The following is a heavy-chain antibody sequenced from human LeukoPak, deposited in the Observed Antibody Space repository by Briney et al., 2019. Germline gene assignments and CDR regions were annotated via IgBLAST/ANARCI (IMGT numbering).Heavy chain of an antibody. J-gene: IGHJ4*02. CDR2: ISWNSGSI. V-gene: IGHV3-9*01. CDR3: ARDRYYYDSSGYLNY. Sequence: GGSLRLSCAASGFTFDDYAMHWVRQAPGKGLEWVSGISWNSGSIGYADSVKGRFTISRDNAKNSLYLQMNSLRADDTAVYYCARDRYYYDSSGYLNYWGQGTLVTVSS. CDR1: GFTFDDYA. D-gene: IGHD3-22*01.